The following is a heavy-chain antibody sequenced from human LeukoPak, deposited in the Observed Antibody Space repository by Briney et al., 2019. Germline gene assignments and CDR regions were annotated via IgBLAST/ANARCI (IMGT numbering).Heavy chain of an antibody. CDR2: MNPSSGDS. J-gene: IGHJ3*02. CDR3: ARNEGTMESAFDI. V-gene: IGHV1-8*03. Sequence: ASVKVSCKASGYGFSSYEINWVRQAAGQGLEWMGWMNPSSGDSGYAHKFQGRVTFTRSTSTDTAYMELSRLRSDDTAVYYCARNEGTMESAFDIWGQGTMVTVSS. CDR1: GYGFSSYE. D-gene: IGHD1-1*01.